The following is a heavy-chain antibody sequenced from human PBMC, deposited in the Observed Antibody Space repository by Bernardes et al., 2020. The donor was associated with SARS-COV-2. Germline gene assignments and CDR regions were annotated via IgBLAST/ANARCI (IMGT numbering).Heavy chain of an antibody. CDR1: GFTFSTYW. CDR2: ISGSGGSA. J-gene: IGHJ3*02. CDR3: AKDLEIEGFGGAFDI. D-gene: IGHD3-3*01. V-gene: IGHV3-23*01. Sequence: GGSLRLSCAASGFTFSTYWMHWGRQAPGKGLEWVSTISGSGGSANSADSVQGRFIISRDNSKNSLFLQMNSLRGEDTAVYYCAKDLEIEGFGGAFDIWGQGTMLTVSA.